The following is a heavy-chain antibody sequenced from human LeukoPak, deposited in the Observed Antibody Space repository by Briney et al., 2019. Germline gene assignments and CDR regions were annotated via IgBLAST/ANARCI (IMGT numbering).Heavy chain of an antibody. CDR1: GLTFYDYA. J-gene: IGHJ4*02. CDR3: AAVAGITRY. Sequence: GRSLRLSCAASGLTFYDYAMHWVRQAPGKGLEWVSGITWNSGSIAYADSVKGRFTISRDNAKNSLYLQVNSLRSEDTALYYCAAVAGITRYWGQGALVTVSS. D-gene: IGHD3-10*01. V-gene: IGHV3-9*01. CDR2: ITWNSGSI.